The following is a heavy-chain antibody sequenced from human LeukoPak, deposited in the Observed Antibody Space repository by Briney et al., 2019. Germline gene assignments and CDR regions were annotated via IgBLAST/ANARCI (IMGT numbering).Heavy chain of an antibody. V-gene: IGHV4-30-4*07. Sequence: PSETLSLTCAVYGGSFSGYSWTWIRQPPGKGLEWIGYVYYSGSAYYNPSLKSRLTMSVDTSKNHFSLKLSSVTAADTAIYYCVRVFGATAIDYWGQGTLVTVPS. CDR1: GGSFSGYS. CDR3: VRVFGATAIDY. D-gene: IGHD6-13*01. CDR2: VYYSGSA. J-gene: IGHJ4*02.